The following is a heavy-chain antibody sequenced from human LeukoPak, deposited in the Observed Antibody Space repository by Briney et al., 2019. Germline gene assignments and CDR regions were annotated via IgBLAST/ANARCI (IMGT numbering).Heavy chain of an antibody. CDR2: ISGSGGST. CDR3: AKDRYSNYGNWFDP. Sequence: GGSLRLSCAASGFTFSNYAMNWVRQAPGKGLEWVSGISGSGGSTYYADTVKGRFTISRDNSKNTLYLQMISLRAEDTAVYYCAKDRYSNYGNWFDPWGQGTLVTVFS. J-gene: IGHJ5*02. CDR1: GFTFSNYA. D-gene: IGHD4-11*01. V-gene: IGHV3-23*01.